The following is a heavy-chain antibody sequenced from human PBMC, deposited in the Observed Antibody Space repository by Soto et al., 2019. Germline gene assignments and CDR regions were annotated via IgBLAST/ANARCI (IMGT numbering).Heavy chain of an antibody. CDR2: IIPIFGTA. Sequence: QVQLVQSGAEVKKPGSSVKVSCKASGGTFSSYAISWVRQAPGQGLEWMGGIIPIFGTANYAQKFQGRVTITADKSTSTAHMELSSLRSEDTAVYYCARRRRGRAGYEYYFDYWGQGTLVTVSS. J-gene: IGHJ4*02. D-gene: IGHD3-9*01. CDR1: GGTFSSYA. CDR3: ARRRRGRAGYEYYFDY. V-gene: IGHV1-69*06.